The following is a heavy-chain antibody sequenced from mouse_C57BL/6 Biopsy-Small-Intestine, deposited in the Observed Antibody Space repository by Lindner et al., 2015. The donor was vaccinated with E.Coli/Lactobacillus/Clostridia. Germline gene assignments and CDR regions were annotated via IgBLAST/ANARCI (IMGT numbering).Heavy chain of an antibody. D-gene: IGHD1-3*01. V-gene: IGHV1-82*01. Sequence: VQLQESGPELVKPGASVKISCKASGYAFSSSWMNWVKQRPGKGLEWIGRIFPGDGGTNYNGKFKGEATLTADKSSTTAYMRLSRLTSEDSAVYFCAKSSNNYAYYFDYWGQGHHSHSLL. CDR1: GYAFSSSW. J-gene: IGHJ2*01. CDR3: AKSSNNYAYYFDY. CDR2: IFPGDGGT.